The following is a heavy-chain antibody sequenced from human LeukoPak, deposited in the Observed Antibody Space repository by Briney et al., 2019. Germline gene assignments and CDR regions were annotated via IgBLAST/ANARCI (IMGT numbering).Heavy chain of an antibody. CDR2: ISYDGSNK. D-gene: IGHD3-22*01. J-gene: IGHJ1*01. CDR3: ARGDDSSGYYYLSAEYFQH. Sequence: HPGRSLRLSCAASGFTFSSYAMHWVRQAPGKGLEWVAVISYDGSNKYYADSVKGRFTISRDNSKDTLYLQMNSLRAEDTAVYYCARGDDSSGYYYLSAEYFQHWGQGTLVTVSS. V-gene: IGHV3-30-3*01. CDR1: GFTFSSYA.